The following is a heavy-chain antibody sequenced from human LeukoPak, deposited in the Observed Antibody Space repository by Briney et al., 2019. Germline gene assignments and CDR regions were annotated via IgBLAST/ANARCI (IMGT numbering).Heavy chain of an antibody. CDR1: GYTFTSYY. V-gene: IGHV1-46*01. CDR2: INPSGGST. CDR3: ALVVPAAGNWFDP. D-gene: IGHD2-2*01. Sequence: ASVKVSCKASGYTFTSYYMHWVRQAPGQGLEWMGIINPSGGSTSHAQKFQGRVTMTRDTSTSTFYMELSSLRSEDTAVYYCALVVPAAGNWFDPWGQGTLVTVSS. J-gene: IGHJ5*02.